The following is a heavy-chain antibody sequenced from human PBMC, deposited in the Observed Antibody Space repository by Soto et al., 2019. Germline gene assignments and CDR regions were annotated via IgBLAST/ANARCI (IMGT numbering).Heavy chain of an antibody. CDR3: ARDLTISSTDGPLDP. J-gene: IGHJ5*02. CDR2: IHYTGST. CDR1: GGSMSRYY. D-gene: IGHD1-1*01. V-gene: IGHV4-59*01. Sequence: GTLSLTCTVSGGSMSRYYWTWIRQPPGKGLEWIGNIHYTGSTNYNPSLKSRVTILLGTSTSQFSLKVSSVTAADTAVYYCARDLTISSTDGPLDPWGHGTLVTVSS.